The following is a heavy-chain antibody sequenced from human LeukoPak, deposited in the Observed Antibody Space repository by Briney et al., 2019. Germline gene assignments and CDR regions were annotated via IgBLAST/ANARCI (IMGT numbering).Heavy chain of an antibody. J-gene: IGHJ4*02. CDR2: ITYDGSA. CDR3: ARQFATASAATRGYFDF. CDR1: GASISSSNDY. Sequence: PSETLSLACSVSGASISSSNDYWGWIRQAPGKGLEWIGSITYDGSAHYNPSLMSRATILVDTSKNQFSLKLSSVTAADAAMYYCARQFATASAATRGYFDFWGQGTVVTVSS. V-gene: IGHV4-39*01. D-gene: IGHD6-25*01.